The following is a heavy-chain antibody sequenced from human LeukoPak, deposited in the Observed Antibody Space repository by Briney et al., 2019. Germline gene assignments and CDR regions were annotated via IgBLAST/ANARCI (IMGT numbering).Heavy chain of an antibody. J-gene: IGHJ4*02. CDR2: IYYSGST. D-gene: IGHD6-19*01. V-gene: IGHV4-61*01. CDR1: GGSISSGTYY. CDR3: ARGGWHYDY. Sequence: SGTLSLTCGVSGGSISSGTYYWTWIRQHPGKGLEWIGYIYYSGSTNYNPSLKSRVTISVDTSKNQFSLKLSSVTAADTAVYYCARGGWHYDYWGQGTLVTVSS.